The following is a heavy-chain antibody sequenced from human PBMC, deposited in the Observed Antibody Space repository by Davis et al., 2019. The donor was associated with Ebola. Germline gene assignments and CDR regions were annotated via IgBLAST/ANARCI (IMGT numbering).Heavy chain of an antibody. J-gene: IGHJ6*02. Sequence: GESLKISCAASGFTFSDYYMSWIRQAPGKGLAWLSYTSTYGTTIYYGDSVKGRFTISRDNAKNSLYLQMHSLRPEDTAVYYCARGERRYYDYNGMDVWGQGTTVTVSS. D-gene: IGHD1-1*01. V-gene: IGHV3-11*01. CDR2: TSTYGTTI. CDR3: ARGERRYYDYNGMDV. CDR1: GFTFSDYY.